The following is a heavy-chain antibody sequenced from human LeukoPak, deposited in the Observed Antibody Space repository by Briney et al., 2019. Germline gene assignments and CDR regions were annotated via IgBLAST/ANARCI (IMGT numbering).Heavy chain of an antibody. J-gene: IGHJ4*02. Sequence: ASVKVSCKVSGYTLTELSMHWVRQAPGKGLEWMGGFDPEDGETIYAQKFQGRITMTEDTSTDTAYMELSSLRSEDTAVHYCATGSSSWYGRDYWGQGTLVTVSS. CDR3: ATGSSSWYGRDY. D-gene: IGHD6-13*01. CDR1: GYTLTELS. V-gene: IGHV1-24*01. CDR2: FDPEDGET.